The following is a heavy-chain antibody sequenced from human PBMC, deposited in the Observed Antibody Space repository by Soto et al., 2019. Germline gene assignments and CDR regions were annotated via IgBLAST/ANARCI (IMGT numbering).Heavy chain of an antibody. CDR1: GGTFSSYA. J-gene: IGHJ4*02. D-gene: IGHD6-6*01. Sequence: SVKITCKASGGTFSSYAISWLRQAPRQGLEWMGGIIPIFGTANYAQKFQGRVTITADDSTSTAYMQLSSLRSEDTAMYYCARGHPPPSRIGAPLFDYWGQGTLVTVSS. CDR3: ARGHPPPSRIGAPLFDY. V-gene: IGHV1-69*13. CDR2: IIPIFGTA.